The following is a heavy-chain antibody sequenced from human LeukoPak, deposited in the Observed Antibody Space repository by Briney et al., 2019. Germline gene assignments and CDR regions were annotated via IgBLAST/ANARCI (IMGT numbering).Heavy chain of an antibody. CDR3: ATGEIAVAGPTEYYYYMDV. CDR2: FDPEDGET. CDR1: GYTLTELS. J-gene: IGHJ6*03. D-gene: IGHD6-19*01. V-gene: IGHV1-24*01. Sequence: ASVKVSCKVSGYTLTELSMHWVRQAPGKGLEWMGGFDPEDGETIYAQKFQGRVTMTEDTSTDTAYMGLSSLRSEDTAVYYCATGEIAVAGPTEYYYYMDVWGKGTTVTVSS.